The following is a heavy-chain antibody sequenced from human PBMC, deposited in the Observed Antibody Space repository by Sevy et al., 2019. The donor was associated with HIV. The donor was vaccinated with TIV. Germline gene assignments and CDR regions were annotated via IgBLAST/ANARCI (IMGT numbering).Heavy chain of an antibody. CDR1: GYTLTELS. V-gene: IGHV1-24*01. Sequence: ASVKVSCKVSGYTLTELSMHWVRQAPGKGLEWMGGFDPEDGETIYAQKFQGRVTMTEDTSTDTAYMELSSLRSEDTAVYYCATDWDDYGEHDAFDIWGQGTMVTVSS. CDR3: ATDWDDYGEHDAFDI. J-gene: IGHJ3*02. D-gene: IGHD4-17*01. CDR2: FDPEDGET.